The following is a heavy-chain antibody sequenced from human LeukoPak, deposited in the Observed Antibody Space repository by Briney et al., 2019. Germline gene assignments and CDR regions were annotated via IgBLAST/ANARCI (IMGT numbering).Heavy chain of an antibody. CDR1: GGSISSYY. CDR2: IYYSGST. D-gene: IGHD5-12*01. Sequence: SETLSLTCTVSGGSISSYYWSWIRQPPGKGLEWIGYIYYSGSTNYNPSLKSRVTISVDTSKNQFSLKLSSVTAADTAVYYCARVLPGATDAFDIWGQGTMVTVSS. V-gene: IGHV4-59*01. CDR3: ARVLPGATDAFDI. J-gene: IGHJ3*02.